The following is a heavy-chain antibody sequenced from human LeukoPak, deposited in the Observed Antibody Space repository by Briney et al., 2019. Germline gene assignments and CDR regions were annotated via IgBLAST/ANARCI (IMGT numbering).Heavy chain of an antibody. CDR2: ISYDGSNK. CDR1: GFTFSSYG. V-gene: IGHV3-30*18. J-gene: IGHJ4*02. Sequence: PGRSLRLSCAASGFTFSSYGMHWVRQAPDKGLEWVAVISYDGSNKYYADSVKGRFTISRDNSKNTLYLQMNSLRAEDTAVYYCAKVQYCGGDCYPYFDYWGQGTLVTVSS. D-gene: IGHD2-21*02. CDR3: AKVQYCGGDCYPYFDY.